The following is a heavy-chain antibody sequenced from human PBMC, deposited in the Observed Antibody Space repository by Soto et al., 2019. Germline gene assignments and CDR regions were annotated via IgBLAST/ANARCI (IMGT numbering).Heavy chain of an antibody. CDR2: IYHSGST. V-gene: IGHV4-30-2*01. Sequence: SETLSLTCAVSGGSISSGGYSWSWIRQPPGKGLEWIGYIYHSGSTYYNPSLKSRVTISVDRSKNQYSLKLSTVTAADTAVYYCARASNKRGYSYGPDYWGQGTLVTVSS. J-gene: IGHJ4*02. CDR1: GGSISSGGYS. D-gene: IGHD5-18*01. CDR3: ARASNKRGYSYGPDY.